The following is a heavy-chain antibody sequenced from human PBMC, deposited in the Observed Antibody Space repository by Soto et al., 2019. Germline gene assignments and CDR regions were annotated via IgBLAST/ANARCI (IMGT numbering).Heavy chain of an antibody. V-gene: IGHV4-30-4*01. Sequence: QVQLQESGPGLVKPSQTLSLTCTVSGGSISSGDYYWSWIRQPPGKGLEWIGYIYYSGSTYYNPSLKSRVTLSVDRSKNQFSLKLTSVTAADTAVYYCARDMAMGSNYYYYGMDVWGQGTTVTVSS. D-gene: IGHD5-18*01. CDR2: IYYSGST. CDR3: ARDMAMGSNYYYYGMDV. J-gene: IGHJ6*02. CDR1: GGSISSGDYY.